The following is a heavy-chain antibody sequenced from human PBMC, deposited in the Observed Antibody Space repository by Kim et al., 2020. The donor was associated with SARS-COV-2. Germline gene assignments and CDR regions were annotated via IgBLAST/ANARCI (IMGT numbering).Heavy chain of an antibody. CDR3: ARAIVSLGELSLGGFDY. Sequence: GGSLRLSCAASGFTFSSYGIHWVRQAPGKGLEWVAVIWYDGSNKYYADSVKGRFTISRDNSKNTLYLQMNSLRAEDTAVYYCARAIVSLGELSLGGFDYWGQGTLVTVSS. J-gene: IGHJ4*02. V-gene: IGHV3-33*01. CDR1: GFTFSSYG. D-gene: IGHD3-16*02. CDR2: IWYDGSNK.